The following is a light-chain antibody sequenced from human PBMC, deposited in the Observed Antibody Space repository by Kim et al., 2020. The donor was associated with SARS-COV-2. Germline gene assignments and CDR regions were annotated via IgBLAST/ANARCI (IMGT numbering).Light chain of an antibody. V-gene: IGKV4-1*01. Sequence: ASNTGQSSRTVLYSCSNKNYLAWYQQKPGQPPELLIYWASTRESGVPDRFSGSGSGTDFTLTISSLQAEDVAVYYCQQYYSSPVTFGQGTQVDIK. CDR1: RTVLYSCSNKNY. J-gene: IGKJ2*01. CDR3: QQYYSSPVT. CDR2: WAS.